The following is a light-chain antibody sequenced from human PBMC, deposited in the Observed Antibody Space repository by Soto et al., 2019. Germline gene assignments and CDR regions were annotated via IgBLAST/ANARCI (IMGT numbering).Light chain of an antibody. J-gene: IGLJ2*01. CDR1: NSDVGDYNY. V-gene: IGLV2-14*01. CDR2: DVF. CDR3: SSYTTSSPLV. Sequence: QSVLTQPASVSGSPGQSITISCTGTNSDVGDYNYVSWYRQHPGQAPELMIYDVFNRPSGVSNRFSGSKSGNTASLTISGVQVDDEADYYCSSYTTSSPLVFGVGTQLTVL.